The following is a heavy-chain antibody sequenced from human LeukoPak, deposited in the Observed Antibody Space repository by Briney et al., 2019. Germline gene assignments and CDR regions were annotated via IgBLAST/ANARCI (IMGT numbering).Heavy chain of an antibody. Sequence: GGSLRLSCASSGFTFSTYDFHWVRQVEGRGLEGVSGIGTAGDTYYAASVKGRFTISRENATNSLYLQMNSLRAGDTALYYCVRVAWLDYHGMDVWGQGTTVTVSS. CDR2: IGTAGDT. D-gene: IGHD5-12*01. J-gene: IGHJ6*02. CDR1: GFTFSTYD. CDR3: VRVAWLDYHGMDV. V-gene: IGHV3-13*01.